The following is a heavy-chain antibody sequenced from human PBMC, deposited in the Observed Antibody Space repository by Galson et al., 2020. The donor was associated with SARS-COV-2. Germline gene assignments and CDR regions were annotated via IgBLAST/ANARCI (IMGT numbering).Heavy chain of an antibody. J-gene: IGHJ6*03. CDR3: ARGDSSQYYYYMDV. Sequence: GGSLRLSCAASGFTFSSYDMHWVRQATGKGLEWVSAIGTAGDTYYPGSVKGRFTISRESAKNSLYLQMNSLRAGDTAVYYCARGDSSQYYYYMDVWGKGTTVTVSS. V-gene: IGHV3-13*01. CDR1: GFTFSSYD. D-gene: IGHD6-13*01. CDR2: IGTAGDT.